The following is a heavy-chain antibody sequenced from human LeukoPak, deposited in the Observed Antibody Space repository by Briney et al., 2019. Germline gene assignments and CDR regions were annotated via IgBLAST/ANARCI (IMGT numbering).Heavy chain of an antibody. CDR2: IYTSGST. Sequence: SQTLSLTCTVSGGSISSGSYYWSWIRQPAGKGLEWIGHIYTSGSTNYNPSLKSRVTISVDTSNNQFSLKLSSVTAADTAVYYCARTPPYYDSSGSQQYYFDYWGQGTLVTVSS. J-gene: IGHJ4*02. V-gene: IGHV4-61*09. CDR3: ARTPPYYDSSGSQQYYFDY. CDR1: GGSISSGSYY. D-gene: IGHD3-22*01.